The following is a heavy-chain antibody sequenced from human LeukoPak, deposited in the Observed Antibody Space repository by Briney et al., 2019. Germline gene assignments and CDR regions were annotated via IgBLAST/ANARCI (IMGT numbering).Heavy chain of an antibody. D-gene: IGHD5-18*01. J-gene: IGHJ4*02. CDR2: ISSSSTI. Sequence: GGSLRLSCAASGFTFSSYSMNWVRQAPGKGLEWVSYISSSSTIYYADSVKGRFTISRDNAKNSLYLQMNSLRAEDTAVYYCARDRGYGYGVEDYWGQGTLVTVSS. CDR3: ARDRGYGYGVEDY. CDR1: GFTFSSYS. V-gene: IGHV3-48*04.